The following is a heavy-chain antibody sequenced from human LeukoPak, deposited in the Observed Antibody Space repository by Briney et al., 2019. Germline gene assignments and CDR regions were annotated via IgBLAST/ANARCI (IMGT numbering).Heavy chain of an antibody. Sequence: SETLSLTCAVYGGSFSGYYWSWLRQPPGKGLEWIGEINHSGSTNYNPSLKSRVTISVDTSKNQFSLKLSSVTAADTAVYYCARGLVATIRARTWYYGMDVWGQGTTVTVSS. CDR2: INHSGST. CDR3: ARGLVATIRARTWYYGMDV. D-gene: IGHD5-12*01. J-gene: IGHJ6*02. CDR1: GGSFSGYY. V-gene: IGHV4-34*01.